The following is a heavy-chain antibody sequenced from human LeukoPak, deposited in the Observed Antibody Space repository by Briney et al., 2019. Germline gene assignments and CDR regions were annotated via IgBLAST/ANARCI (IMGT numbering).Heavy chain of an antibody. CDR1: GFTFSGNA. Sequence: GGSLRLSCAASGFTFSGNAMSWVRQAPGKGLEWVSVVSGAGGSAYYADSVKGRFTISRDNAKNSLYLQMNSLRAEDTAVYYCGRDFNYWGQGTLVTVAS. CDR2: VSGAGGSA. V-gene: IGHV3-23*01. J-gene: IGHJ4*02. CDR3: GRDFNY.